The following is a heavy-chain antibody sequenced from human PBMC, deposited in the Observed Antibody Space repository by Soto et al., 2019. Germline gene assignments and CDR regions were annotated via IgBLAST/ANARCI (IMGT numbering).Heavy chain of an antibody. CDR2: IYPGDSDT. CDR1: GYSFTSYW. CDR3: ARQKYGSGSPLYYFDY. Sequence: PGESLKISCKGSGYSFTSYWIGWVRQMPGKGLEWMGIIYPGDSDTRYSPSFQGQVTISADKSISTAYLQWSSLKASDTAMYYCARQKYGSGSPLYYFDYWGQGTLVTVSS. V-gene: IGHV5-51*01. J-gene: IGHJ4*02. D-gene: IGHD3-10*01.